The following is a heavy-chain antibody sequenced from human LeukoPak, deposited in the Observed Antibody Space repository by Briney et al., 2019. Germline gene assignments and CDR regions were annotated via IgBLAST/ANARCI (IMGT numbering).Heavy chain of an antibody. D-gene: IGHD5-24*01. J-gene: IGHJ4*02. CDR1: GFTFSSYS. Sequence: PGGSLRLSCAASGFTFSSYSMNWVRQAPGKGLEWVSSISSSSSYIYYADSVKGRFTISRDNAKNSLYLQMNSLRAEDTAVYYCARTAMGRWDFDYWGQGTLVTVSS. CDR2: ISSSSSYI. CDR3: ARTAMGRWDFDY. V-gene: IGHV3-21*01.